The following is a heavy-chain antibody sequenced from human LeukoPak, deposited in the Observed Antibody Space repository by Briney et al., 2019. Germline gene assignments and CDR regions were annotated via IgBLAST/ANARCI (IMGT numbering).Heavy chain of an antibody. Sequence: GGSLRLSCAASGFTFSSYSMNWVRQAPGKGLEWVSSISSSSSYIYYADSVKGRFTISRDNAKNSLYLQMNSLRAEDTPVYYCASDIVVVPAASHAYWGQGTLVTVSS. CDR3: ASDIVVVPAASHAY. J-gene: IGHJ4*02. D-gene: IGHD2-2*01. CDR2: ISSSSSYI. V-gene: IGHV3-21*01. CDR1: GFTFSSYS.